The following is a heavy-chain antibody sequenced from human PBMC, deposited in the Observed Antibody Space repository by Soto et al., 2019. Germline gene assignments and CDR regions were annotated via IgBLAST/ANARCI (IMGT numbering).Heavy chain of an antibody. D-gene: IGHD2-2*01. V-gene: IGHV4-30-4*01. CDR3: ARVPCLGYCSSASPNYFDY. J-gene: IGHJ4*02. Sequence: SETLSLTCTVSGGSISSGDYYWSWIRQPPGRGLEWIGYIYYNGNTYYNPSLKSRVTISVDTSKNQYSLKLSSVTAADTAVYYCARVPCLGYCSSASPNYFDYWGQGTLVTVSS. CDR1: GGSISSGDYY. CDR2: IYYNGNT.